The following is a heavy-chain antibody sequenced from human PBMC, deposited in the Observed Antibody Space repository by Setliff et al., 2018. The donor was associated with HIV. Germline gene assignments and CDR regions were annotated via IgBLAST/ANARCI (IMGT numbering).Heavy chain of an antibody. J-gene: IGHJ3*01. Sequence: SETLSLTCTVSGGSISSSSYYWGWIRQPPGKGLEWLGTIYYSGSTYYNPSLKSRVTLSVDTSKNQFSLKLSSVTAADTAVYYCARHDSRGPRSAFDLWGRGTMATVSS. CDR2: IYYSGST. CDR1: GGSISSSSYY. CDR3: ARHDSRGPRSAFDL. V-gene: IGHV4-39*01. D-gene: IGHD2-21*01.